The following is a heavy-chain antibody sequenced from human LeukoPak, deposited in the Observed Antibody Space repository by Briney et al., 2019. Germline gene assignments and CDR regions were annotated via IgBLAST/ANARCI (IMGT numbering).Heavy chain of an antibody. J-gene: IGHJ4*02. CDR1: GFTFSSYG. CDR2: IRYDGSNK. Sequence: GGSLRLSCAASGFTFSSYGMHWVRQAPGKGLEWVAFIRYDGSNKHYADSVKGRFTISRDNSKNTLFLQVNSLRAEDTAVYYCAKSPNYYGSSWGQGTLVAVSS. V-gene: IGHV3-30*02. CDR3: AKSPNYYGSS. D-gene: IGHD3-10*01.